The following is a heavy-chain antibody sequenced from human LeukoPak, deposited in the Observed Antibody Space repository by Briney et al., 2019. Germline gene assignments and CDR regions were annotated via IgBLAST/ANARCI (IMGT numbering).Heavy chain of an antibody. D-gene: IGHD4-23*01. V-gene: IGHV3-30*03. J-gene: IGHJ5*02. CDR1: GFTLSNYG. Sequence: GGSLRLSCAASGFTLSNYGMHWVRQAPGKGLEWVAMISYDGNSKHYVDSVKGRFTISRDNLENTLYLRMNSLRGEDTALYYCARDFGGNGWYNWFDPWGQGTLVTVSS. CDR3: ARDFGGNGWYNWFDP. CDR2: ISYDGNSK.